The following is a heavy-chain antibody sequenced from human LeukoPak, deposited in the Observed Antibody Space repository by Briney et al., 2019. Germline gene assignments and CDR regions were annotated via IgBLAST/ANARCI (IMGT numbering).Heavy chain of an antibody. J-gene: IGHJ5*02. V-gene: IGHV4-39*01. CDR1: GGSISTTNYY. Sequence: SETLSLTCTVSGGSISTTNYYWGWIRRPPGRDLDWIGSIYSSGNTYYNPSLESRVTISVDTSKNQLSLKLTSATAADTSVYYCARHSGLRSPFDPWGQGTLVTVSS. D-gene: IGHD3-3*01. CDR3: ARHSGLRSPFDP. CDR2: IYSSGNT.